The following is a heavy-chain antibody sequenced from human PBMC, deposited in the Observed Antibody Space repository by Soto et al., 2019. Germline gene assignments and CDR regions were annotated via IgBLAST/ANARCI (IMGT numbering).Heavy chain of an antibody. J-gene: IGHJ4*02. CDR3: AKNGLDNSPSAIDS. V-gene: IGHV3-23*01. CDR1: GFTFRNNV. D-gene: IGHD2-8*01. CDR2: ITGSGRDT. Sequence: GSLRLSCAPSGFTFRNNVLSWVRQAPGKGLDWVSGITGSGRDTYYADSVKGRFTISRDNSKNMVFLQMNSLRAEDTALYYCAKNGLDNSPSAIDSWGPGTLVTVSS.